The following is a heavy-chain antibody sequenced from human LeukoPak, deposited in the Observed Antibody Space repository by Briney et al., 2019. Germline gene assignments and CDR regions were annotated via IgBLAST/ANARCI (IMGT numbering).Heavy chain of an antibody. CDR2: IDPSDSYT. J-gene: IGHJ4*02. Sequence: GESLKISCKGSGYSFTSYWIRWVRQMPGKVLEWMGRIDPSDSYTNYTPSFQGHVTISADKSISTAYLQWSSLKASDTAMYYCATFHYDILTGYTLFDYWGQGTLVTVSS. CDR3: ATFHYDILTGYTLFDY. CDR1: GYSFTSYW. V-gene: IGHV5-10-1*01. D-gene: IGHD3-9*01.